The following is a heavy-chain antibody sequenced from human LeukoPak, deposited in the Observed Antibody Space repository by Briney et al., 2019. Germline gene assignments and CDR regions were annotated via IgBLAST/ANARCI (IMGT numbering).Heavy chain of an antibody. Sequence: GASVKVSCKASGYTFTSYGISWVRQAPGQGLEWMGWISAYNGNTNYAQKLQGRVTMTTDTSTSTAYMELRSLRSDDTAVYYCARGVQQLGTNYYYYMDVWGKGTTVTVSS. V-gene: IGHV1-18*01. CDR2: ISAYNGNT. CDR1: GYTFTSYG. J-gene: IGHJ6*03. CDR3: ARGVQQLGTNYYYYMDV. D-gene: IGHD6-13*01.